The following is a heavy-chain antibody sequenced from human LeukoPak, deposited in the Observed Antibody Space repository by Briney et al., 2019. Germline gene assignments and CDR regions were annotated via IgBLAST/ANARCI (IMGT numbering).Heavy chain of an antibody. Sequence: ASVKVSCKASGYTFTSYDINWVRQATGQGLEWMGWMNPNSGNTGYAQKFQGRVTMTRNTSISTAYMELSSLRSGDTAVYYCARALMDYDFWSGYPKNWFDPWGQGTLVTVSS. V-gene: IGHV1-8*01. CDR1: GYTFTSYD. CDR3: ARALMDYDFWSGYPKNWFDP. CDR2: MNPNSGNT. D-gene: IGHD3-3*01. J-gene: IGHJ5*02.